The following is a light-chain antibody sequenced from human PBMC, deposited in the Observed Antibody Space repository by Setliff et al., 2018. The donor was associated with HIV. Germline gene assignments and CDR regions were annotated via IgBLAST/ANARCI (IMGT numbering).Light chain of an antibody. CDR3: FLSYSGARRV. J-gene: IGLJ3*02. V-gene: IGLV7-46*01. CDR1: TGAVTSGHY. Sequence: QAVVTQEPSLTVSPGGTVTLTCGSSTGAVTSGHYPYWFQQKPGQAPRTLIYDTSNKHSWTPARFSGPLLGGKAALTLSGAQPEDEAAYYCFLSYSGARRVFGGGTQLTVL. CDR2: DTS.